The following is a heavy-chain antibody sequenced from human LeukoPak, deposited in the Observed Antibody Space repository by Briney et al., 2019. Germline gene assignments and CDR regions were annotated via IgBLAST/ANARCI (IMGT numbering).Heavy chain of an antibody. CDR3: ARGILGAPHAFDI. V-gene: IGHV1-8*02. CDR1: GYTFTSYD. Sequence: GASVKVSCKASGYTFTSYDINWVRQATGQGPEWMGWMNPNSGNTDYAQKFQGRVTMTRNTSISTAYMELSSLRSEDTAVYYCARGILGAPHAFDIWGQGTMVTVSS. CDR2: MNPNSGNT. D-gene: IGHD1-26*01. J-gene: IGHJ3*02.